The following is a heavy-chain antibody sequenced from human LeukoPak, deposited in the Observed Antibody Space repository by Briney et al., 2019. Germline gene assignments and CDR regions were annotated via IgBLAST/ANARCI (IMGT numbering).Heavy chain of an antibody. Sequence: GGSLRLSCAASRFTFSSYAMSWVRQAPGKGLEWVSAIGGSGGSTYYADSVKGRFTISRDNSKNTLYLQMNSLRAEDTAVYYCVSGYGDTRGYYSGMDVWGQGTTVTVSS. CDR3: VSGYGDTRGYYSGMDV. CDR1: RFTFSSYA. J-gene: IGHJ6*02. CDR2: IGGSGGST. V-gene: IGHV3-23*01. D-gene: IGHD4-17*01.